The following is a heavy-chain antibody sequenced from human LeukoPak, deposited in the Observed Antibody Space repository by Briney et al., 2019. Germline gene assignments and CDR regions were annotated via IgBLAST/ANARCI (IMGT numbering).Heavy chain of an antibody. V-gene: IGHV1-69*13. D-gene: IGHD2-2*01. CDR1: GGTFSSYA. CDR3: ASDPPYTSSSAW. CDR2: IIPIFGTA. J-gene: IGHJ4*02. Sequence: SVKVSCKASGGTFSSYAISWVRQAPGQGLEWMGGIIPIFGTANYAQKFQGRVTITADESTSTAYMVLSSLRSEDTAIYYCASDPPYTSSSAWWGQGTLVTVSS.